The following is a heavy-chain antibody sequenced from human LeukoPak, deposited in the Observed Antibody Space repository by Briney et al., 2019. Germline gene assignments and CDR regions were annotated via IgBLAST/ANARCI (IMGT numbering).Heavy chain of an antibody. CDR3: APDGSTYYDFWSGYYS. V-gene: IGHV3-23*01. Sequence: PGGSLRLSCAASGFTFSSYAMSWVRQAPGKGLEWVSAISGSGGSTYYADSVKGRFTISRDNSKNTLYLQMNSLRAEDTAVYYCAPDGSTYYDFWSGYYSWGQGTLVTVSS. CDR1: GFTFSSYA. J-gene: IGHJ4*02. CDR2: ISGSGGST. D-gene: IGHD3-3*01.